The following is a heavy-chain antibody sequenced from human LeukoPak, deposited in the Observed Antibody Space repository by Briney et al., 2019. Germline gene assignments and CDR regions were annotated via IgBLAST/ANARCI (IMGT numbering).Heavy chain of an antibody. D-gene: IGHD5-18*01. J-gene: IGHJ3*02. CDR2: IYHSGST. CDR3: ACRGYSYGYPDAFDI. Sequence: SETLSLTCAVSGGSISSSNWWSWVRQPPGKGLEWIGEIYHSGSTNYNPSLKSRVTISVDKSKNQFSLKLSSVTAADTAVYYRACRGYSYGYPDAFDIWGQGTMVTVSS. V-gene: IGHV4-4*02. CDR1: GGSISSSNW.